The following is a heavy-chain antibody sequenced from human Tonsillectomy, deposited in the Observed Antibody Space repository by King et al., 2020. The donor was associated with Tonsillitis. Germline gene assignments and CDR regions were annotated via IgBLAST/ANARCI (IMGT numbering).Heavy chain of an antibody. CDR1: GYSFTSYW. Sequence: VQLVESGAEVKKPGESLKISCKGSGYSFTSYWIGWVRQMPGKGLEWMGIIYPGDSDATYSPSFQGQVTISADKSISTAYLQWSSLEASDTAMYYFARHKGAVAARPGYYYYFYMDVCGKGTTVTVSS. D-gene: IGHD6-6*01. CDR2: IYPGDSDA. CDR3: ARHKGAVAARPGYYYYFYMDV. V-gene: IGHV5-51*01. J-gene: IGHJ6*03.